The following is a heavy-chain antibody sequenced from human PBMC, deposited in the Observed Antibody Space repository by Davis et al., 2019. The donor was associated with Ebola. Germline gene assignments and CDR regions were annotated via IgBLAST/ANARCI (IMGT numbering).Heavy chain of an antibody. D-gene: IGHD6-13*01. CDR3: AREVAAAVPPEGVDY. Sequence: PGGSLRLSCAASGFTFSDYYMSWIRQAPGKGLEWVSYISSSGSTIYYADSVKGRFTISRDNAKNSLYLQMNSLRAEDTAVYYCAREVAAAVPPEGVDYWGQGTLVTVSS. CDR1: GFTFSDYY. J-gene: IGHJ4*02. CDR2: ISSSGSTI. V-gene: IGHV3-11*01.